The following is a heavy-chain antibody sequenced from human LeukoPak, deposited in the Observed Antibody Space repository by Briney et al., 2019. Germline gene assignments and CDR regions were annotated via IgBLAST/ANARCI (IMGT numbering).Heavy chain of an antibody. D-gene: IGHD3-16*01. Sequence: ASVKVSCKASGYTFTSYDINWVRQATGQGLEWMGGMNPNRGNRGYAQKFQGRVTMSTNTAISTAYMELSSLRSEDTAVYYCAKRGSGGPRSYYYYGMDVWGQGTTVTVSS. CDR2: MNPNRGNR. J-gene: IGHJ6*02. CDR1: GYTFTSYD. V-gene: IGHV1-8*01. CDR3: AKRGSGGPRSYYYYGMDV.